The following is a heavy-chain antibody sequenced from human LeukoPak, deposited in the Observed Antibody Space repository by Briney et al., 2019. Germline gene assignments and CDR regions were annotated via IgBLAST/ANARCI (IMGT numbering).Heavy chain of an antibody. CDR3: STVDY. J-gene: IGHJ4*02. CDR1: GFSFTNAW. V-gene: IGHV3-15*01. D-gene: IGHD2-2*03. Sequence: GGSLRLSCAASGFSFTNAWMTWVRQAPGKGLEWVGHTKRKIDGETTEYAAPVKGRFTISRDDSQNMVSLQMNSLKTEDTGVYYCSTVDYWGQGTQVTVSS. CDR2: TKRKIDGETT.